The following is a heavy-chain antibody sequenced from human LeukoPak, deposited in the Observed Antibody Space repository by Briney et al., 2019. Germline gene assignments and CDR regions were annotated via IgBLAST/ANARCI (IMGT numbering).Heavy chain of an antibody. CDR3: ARLHPVQGYRESGYYYYYGMDV. CDR2: IIPIFGTA. D-gene: IGHD5-18*01. V-gene: IGHV1-69*13. Sequence: SVKVSCKASGGTFSSYAINWVRQAPGQGLEWMGGIIPIFGTANYAQKFQGRVTITADESTSTAYMELSSLRSEDTAVYYCARLHPVQGYRESGYYYYYGMDVWGKGTTVTVSS. CDR1: GGTFSSYA. J-gene: IGHJ6*04.